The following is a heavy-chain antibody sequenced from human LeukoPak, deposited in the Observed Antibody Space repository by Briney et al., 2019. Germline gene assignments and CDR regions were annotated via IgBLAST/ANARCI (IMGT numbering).Heavy chain of an antibody. CDR2: ISGSGGST. J-gene: IGHJ4*02. V-gene: IGHV3-23*01. CDR1: GFTFSSYA. D-gene: IGHD1-26*01. Sequence: GGSLRLSCAASGFTFSSYAMSWVRQAPGKGLEWVSAISGSGGSTYYADSVKGRFNISRDNSKNTLYLQMNSLRAEDRAVYYCAKVGDFSWSFYYFDYWGQGTLVTVSS. CDR3: AKVGDFSWSFYYFDY.